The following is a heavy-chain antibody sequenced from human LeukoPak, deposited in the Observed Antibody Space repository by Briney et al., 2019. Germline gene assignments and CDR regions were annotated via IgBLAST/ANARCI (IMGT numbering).Heavy chain of an antibody. J-gene: IGHJ4*02. CDR1: GGSISSGGYY. V-gene: IGHV4-31*03. CDR3: ARYYGSGSSLDY. D-gene: IGHD3-10*01. Sequence: SETLSLTCTVSGGSISSGGYYWSWIRQHPGKGLEWIGYIYYSGSTYYNPSLKSRVTISVDTSKNQFSLKLSSVTAADTAVYYCARYYGSGSSLDYWAREPWSPSPQ. CDR2: IYYSGST.